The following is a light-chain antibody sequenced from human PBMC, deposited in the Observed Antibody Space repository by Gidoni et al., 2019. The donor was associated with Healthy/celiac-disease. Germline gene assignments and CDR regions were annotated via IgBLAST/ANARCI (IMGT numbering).Light chain of an antibody. CDR2: GAS. J-gene: IGKJ1*01. Sequence: EIVLTQSPGTLSLSPGESATLPCRALQSVSSSDLAWYQQKPGQAPRRLIYGASSRATGIPDRFSGSGSGTDFTLTISRLEPEDFAVYYCQQYGSSPQTFXQXTKVXIK. CDR1: QSVSSSD. CDR3: QQYGSSPQT. V-gene: IGKV3-20*01.